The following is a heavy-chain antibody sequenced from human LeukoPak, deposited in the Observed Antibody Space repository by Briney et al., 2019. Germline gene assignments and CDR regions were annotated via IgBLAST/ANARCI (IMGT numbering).Heavy chain of an antibody. CDR3: ARGKGYFDY. J-gene: IGHJ4*02. V-gene: IGHV4-59*01. Sequence: PSETLSLTCTVSGGSINNFYWDWIRQPPGKGLEWIGHIYYSGSTNYNPSLKSRVTISADTAKKQFSLKVNSVTAADTAVYYCARGKGYFDYWGQGTLVTVSS. CDR2: IYYSGST. CDR1: GGSINNFY.